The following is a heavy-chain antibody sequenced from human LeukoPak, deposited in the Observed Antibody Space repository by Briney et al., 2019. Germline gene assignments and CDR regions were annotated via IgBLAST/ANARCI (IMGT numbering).Heavy chain of an antibody. D-gene: IGHD2-2*02. CDR3: TMVYCSSSSCYNADY. CDR2: INLNGGST. CDR1: GYTFTSYY. J-gene: IGHJ4*02. Sequence: ASVKVSCKTSGYTFTSYYMHWVRQAPGQGLEWMGIINLNGGSTKYAQKFQGRVTMTRDTSTSTVYIELSSLRSEDTAVYYCTMVYCSSSSCYNADYCGQGTLVTVSS. V-gene: IGHV1-46*03.